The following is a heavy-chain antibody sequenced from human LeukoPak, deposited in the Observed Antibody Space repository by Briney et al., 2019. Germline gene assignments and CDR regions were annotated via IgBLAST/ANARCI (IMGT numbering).Heavy chain of an antibody. CDR3: ARDYYYDSSGRKRNYYYYYYMDV. CDR2: ISSSSSYI. D-gene: IGHD3-22*01. J-gene: IGHJ6*03. V-gene: IGHV3-21*04. CDR1: GFTFNTYN. Sequence: GGSLRLSCAASGFTFNTYNMNWVRQAPGKGLEWDSSISSSSSYIYYADSVKGRFTISRDNAKNSLYLQMNSLRAEDTAVYYCARDYYYDSSGRKRNYYYYYYMDVWGKGTTVTVSS.